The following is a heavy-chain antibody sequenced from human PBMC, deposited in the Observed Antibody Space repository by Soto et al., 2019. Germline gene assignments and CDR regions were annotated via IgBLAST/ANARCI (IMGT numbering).Heavy chain of an antibody. CDR1: GGSISSGGYY. Sequence: SETLSLTCTVSGGSISSGGYYWSWIRQHPGKGLEWIGYIYYSGSTYYNPSLKSRVTISVDTSKNQFSLKLSSVTAADTAVYYCATRGGSGSYYNEGEWHWFDPWGQGTLVTVSS. CDR3: ATRGGSGSYYNEGEWHWFDP. J-gene: IGHJ5*02. D-gene: IGHD3-10*01. CDR2: IYYSGST. V-gene: IGHV4-31*03.